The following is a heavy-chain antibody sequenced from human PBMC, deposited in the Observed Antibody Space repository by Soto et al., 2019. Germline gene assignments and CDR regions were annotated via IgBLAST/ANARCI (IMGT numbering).Heavy chain of an antibody. V-gene: IGHV4-30-4*01. D-gene: IGHD3-3*01. J-gene: IGHJ6*02. Sequence: SETLSLTCTVSGGSISSGDYYWSWIRQPPGKGMEWIGYIYYSGSTYYNPSLKSRVTISVDTSKNQFPLKLSSVTAADTAVYYCARDFSYYDFWSGYQNYYYGMDVWGQGTTVTVSS. CDR1: GGSISSGDYY. CDR3: ARDFSYYDFWSGYQNYYYGMDV. CDR2: IYYSGST.